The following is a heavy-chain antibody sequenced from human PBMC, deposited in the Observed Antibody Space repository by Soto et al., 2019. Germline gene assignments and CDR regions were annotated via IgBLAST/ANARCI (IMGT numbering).Heavy chain of an antibody. CDR3: ARVLAAAGNYWFDP. Sequence: GESLKISCAASGFTFSSYSMNWVRQAPGKGLEWVSSISSSSSYIYYADSVKGRFTISRDNAKNSLYLQMNSLRAEDTAVYYCARVLAAAGNYWFDPWGQGTLVTVSS. CDR1: GFTFSSYS. CDR2: ISSSSSYI. D-gene: IGHD6-13*01. J-gene: IGHJ5*02. V-gene: IGHV3-21*01.